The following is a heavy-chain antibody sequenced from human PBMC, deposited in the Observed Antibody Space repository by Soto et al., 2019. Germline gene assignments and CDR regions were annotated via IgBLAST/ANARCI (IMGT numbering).Heavy chain of an antibody. J-gene: IGHJ6*02. CDR2: INHSGST. V-gene: IGHV4-34*01. CDR1: GGSFSGYY. Sequence: QVQLQQWGAGLLKPSETLSLTCAVYGGSFSGYYWSWVRQPPGKGLEWIGEINHSGSTNYNSSLKSRVTISVNTTKNQFSLELSAVTAADTAVYYCARADGYYGDYAKYYYYGMDVWGQGTTVTVSS. CDR3: ARADGYYGDYAKYYYYGMDV. D-gene: IGHD4-17*01.